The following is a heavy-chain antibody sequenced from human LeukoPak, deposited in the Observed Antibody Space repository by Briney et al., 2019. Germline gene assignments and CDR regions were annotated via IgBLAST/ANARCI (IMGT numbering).Heavy chain of an antibody. Sequence: PSETLSLTCAVYGESFSGFYWSWIRQPPGKGLEWIGEINHSASTNFNPSLKSRVTISVDTSKNHFSLKLSSVTAADTAVYYCARDPGGIAARLLKFDPWGQGTLVTVSS. CDR3: ARDPGGIAARLLKFDP. J-gene: IGHJ5*02. CDR1: GESFSGFY. V-gene: IGHV4-34*01. CDR2: INHSAST. D-gene: IGHD6-6*01.